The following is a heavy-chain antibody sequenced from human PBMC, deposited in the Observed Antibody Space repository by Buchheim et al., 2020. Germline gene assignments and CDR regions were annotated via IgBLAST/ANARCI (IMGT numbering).Heavy chain of an antibody. J-gene: IGHJ4*02. Sequence: EVQLLESGGGLVQPGGSLKLSCAASGFTFTTHAMSWVRQTPGKGLEWVSVISTSGNTYYADSVKGRFTISRDNAKNTQYLQMNSLRVEDTAVYYCVRGSDGSYYGVDSWGQGTL. CDR1: GFTFTTHA. D-gene: IGHD1-26*01. V-gene: IGHV3-23*01. CDR2: ISTSGNT. CDR3: VRGSDGSYYGVDS.